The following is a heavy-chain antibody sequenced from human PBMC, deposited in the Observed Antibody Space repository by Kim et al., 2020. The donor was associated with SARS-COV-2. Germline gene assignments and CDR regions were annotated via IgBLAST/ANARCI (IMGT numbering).Heavy chain of an antibody. Sequence: ASVKVSCKASGYTFTRYALHWVRQAPGQRLEWMGWINPGNGDTRYSQKFQGRVTITWDTSASTAYMELSSLRSADTAVYYCARANNPAAGTSWGQGPLVTVAS. CDR1: GYTFTRYA. CDR3: ARANNPAAGTS. V-gene: IGHV1-3*01. J-gene: IGHJ5*02. CDR2: INPGNGDT. D-gene: IGHD6-13*01.